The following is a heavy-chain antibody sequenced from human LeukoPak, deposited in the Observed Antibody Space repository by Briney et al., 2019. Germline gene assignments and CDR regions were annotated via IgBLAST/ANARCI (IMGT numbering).Heavy chain of an antibody. CDR1: GFTFSSYW. D-gene: IGHD5-18*01. V-gene: IGHV3-74*01. CDR2: INSVGSRT. Sequence: GGSLSRSCAASGFTFSSYWMHWVRQGPGKGLVWVSRINSVGSRTDYADSVKGRFTISRDNARNTLYLQMNSLRAEDTAVYYCTSDTVDTTLGIDYWGQGTLVTVSS. J-gene: IGHJ4*02. CDR3: TSDTVDTTLGIDY.